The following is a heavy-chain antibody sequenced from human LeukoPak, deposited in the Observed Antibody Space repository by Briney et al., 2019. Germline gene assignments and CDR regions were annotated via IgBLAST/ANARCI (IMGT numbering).Heavy chain of an antibody. V-gene: IGHV4-38-2*01. Sequence: SETLSLTCAVSGYSISSNYYWGWIRQPPGKGLEWIGSIYHTGRTYYNPPLKSRVTISVDTSKNQFSLKLNSVTAADTAVYYCARAQWLVPPYFDFWGQGTLVTVSS. CDR2: IYHTGRT. D-gene: IGHD6-19*01. CDR1: GYSISSNYY. CDR3: ARAQWLVPPYFDF. J-gene: IGHJ4*02.